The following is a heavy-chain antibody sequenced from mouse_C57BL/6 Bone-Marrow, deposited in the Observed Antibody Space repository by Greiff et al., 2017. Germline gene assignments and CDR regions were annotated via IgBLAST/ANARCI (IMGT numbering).Heavy chain of an antibody. J-gene: IGHJ3*01. CDR3: ARGYSGSSYVGVAY. V-gene: IGHV14-2*01. Sequence: DVKLQESGAELVKPGASVKLSCTASGFNIKDYYMHWVKQRTEQGLEWIGRIDPEDGGTKYAPKFKGKATITADTSSNTAYLQLSSLTSEDTAVYYCARGYSGSSYVGVAYWGKGTLVTVSA. CDR1: GFNIKDYY. CDR2: IDPEDGGT. D-gene: IGHD1-1*01.